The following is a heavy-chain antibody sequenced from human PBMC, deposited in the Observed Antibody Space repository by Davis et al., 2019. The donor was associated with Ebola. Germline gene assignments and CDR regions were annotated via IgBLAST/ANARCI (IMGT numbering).Heavy chain of an antibody. V-gene: IGHV1-2*04. CDR3: ARETPERGMDV. CDR1: GYTFTSYD. CDR2: INPNSGGT. J-gene: IGHJ6*02. Sequence: ASVKVSCKASGYTFTSYDINWVRQATGQGLEWMGWINPNSGGTNYAQKFQGWVTMTRDTSISTAYMELSRLRSDDTAVYYCARETPERGMDVWGQGTTVTVSS.